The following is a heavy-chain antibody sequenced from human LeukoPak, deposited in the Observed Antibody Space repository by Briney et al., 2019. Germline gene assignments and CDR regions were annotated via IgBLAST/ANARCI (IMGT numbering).Heavy chain of an antibody. V-gene: IGHV3-53*01. CDR2: MNSGGDT. CDR1: GFTVSSDL. J-gene: IGHJ4*02. Sequence: GGSLRLSCVVSGFTVSSDLMNWVRQAPGKGLEWVSAMNSGGDTYYADSVRGRFIISRDKSRNTLYLQMNSLRVDDTAVYYCARGGSMVRGVLWGQGTLVTASS. CDR3: ARGGSMVRGVL. D-gene: IGHD3-10*01.